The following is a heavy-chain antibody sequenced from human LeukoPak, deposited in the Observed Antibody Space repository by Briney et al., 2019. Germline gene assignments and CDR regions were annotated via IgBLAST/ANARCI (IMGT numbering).Heavy chain of an antibody. CDR3: AMKVYDGARTFDY. J-gene: IGHJ4*02. CDR1: GGSISSGNW. Sequence: SGTLSLTCAVSGGSISSGNWWSWVRQPPGKGLEWTGEIYHSGSTNYNPSLKSRVTISVDKSKNQFSLKLSSVIAADTAVYYCAMKVYDGARTFDYWGQGTLVTVSS. V-gene: IGHV4-4*02. D-gene: IGHD3-3*01. CDR2: IYHSGST.